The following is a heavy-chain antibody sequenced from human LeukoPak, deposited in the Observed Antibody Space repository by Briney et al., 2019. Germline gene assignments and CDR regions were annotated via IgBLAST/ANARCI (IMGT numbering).Heavy chain of an antibody. CDR1: GCIFTDHY. V-gene: IGHV1-2*02. CDR2: INPNSGGT. D-gene: IGHD3-22*01. CDR3: ARDEVVRYYDTSGFYYLGY. Sequence: ASVKISCKASGCIFTDHYLHWVRQAPGQGLEWMGWINPNSGGTHSAHKFQGRVTMTRDTSISTAYMELSSLRSDDTAVYYCARDEVVRYYDTSGFYYLGYWGQGTLVTVSS. J-gene: IGHJ4*02.